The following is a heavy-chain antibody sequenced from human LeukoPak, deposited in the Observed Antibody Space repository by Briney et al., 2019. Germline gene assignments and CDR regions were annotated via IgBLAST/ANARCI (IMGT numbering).Heavy chain of an antibody. CDR1: GGTFSSYA. D-gene: IGHD1-7*01. CDR3: ARDDGITGTTGDFNWFDP. CDR2: IIPIFGTA. J-gene: IGHJ5*02. Sequence: ASVKVSCKASGGTFSSYAISWVRQAPGQGLEWMGGIIPIFGTANYAQKFQGRVTITADKSTSTAYVELSSLRSEDTAVYYCARDDGITGTTGDFNWFDPWGQGTLVTVSS. V-gene: IGHV1-69*06.